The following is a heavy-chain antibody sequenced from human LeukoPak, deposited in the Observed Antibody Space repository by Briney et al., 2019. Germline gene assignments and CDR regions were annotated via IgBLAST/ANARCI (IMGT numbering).Heavy chain of an antibody. D-gene: IGHD2-2*02. V-gene: IGHV4-34*01. J-gene: IGHJ6*02. CDR3: ARGSIVVVPAAIRFRYYYYGMDV. CDR2: INHSGST. CDR1: GGSFSGYY. Sequence: SETLSLTCAVYGGSFSGYYWSWISQPPGKGLEWIGEINHSGSTNYNPSLKSRVTISVDTSKNQFSLKLSSVTAADTAVYYCARGSIVVVPAAIRFRYYYYGMDVWGQGTTVTVSS.